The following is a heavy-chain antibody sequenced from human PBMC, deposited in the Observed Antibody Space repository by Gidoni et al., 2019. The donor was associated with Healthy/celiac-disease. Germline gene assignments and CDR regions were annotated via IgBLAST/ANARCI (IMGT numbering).Heavy chain of an antibody. D-gene: IGHD2-15*01. CDR1: GGTFSSST. Sequence: QVQLVQSGAAVKKPGSSVKVSCKASGGTFSSSTISWVRKAPGQGREWMGRIIPILGIANYAQKFQGRVTITADKSTSTAYMELSSLRSEDTAVDYCASAYCSGGSCYPFYYYYYGMDVWGQGTTVTVSS. CDR3: ASAYCSGGSCYPFYYYYYGMDV. CDR2: IIPILGIA. V-gene: IGHV1-69*02. J-gene: IGHJ6*02.